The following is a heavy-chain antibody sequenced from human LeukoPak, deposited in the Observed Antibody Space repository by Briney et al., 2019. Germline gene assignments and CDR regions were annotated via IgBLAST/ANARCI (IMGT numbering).Heavy chain of an antibody. D-gene: IGHD1-1*01. CDR2: ISSYNGNT. CDR1: GYTFSSDG. J-gene: IGHJ4*02. CDR3: ARVQLERSGEPFDY. Sequence: ASVKVSCKASGYTFSSDGISWVRQAPGQGLEWMGWISSYNGNTKYAEKLQGRVTMTTDTSTSTAYMELRSLRSDDTAVYYCARVQLERSGEPFDYWGQGTLVTVSS. V-gene: IGHV1-18*01.